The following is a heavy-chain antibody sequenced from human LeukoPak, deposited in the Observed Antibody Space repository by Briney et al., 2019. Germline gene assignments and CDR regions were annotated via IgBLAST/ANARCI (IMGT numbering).Heavy chain of an antibody. Sequence: MLSETLSLTCTVSGGSISSGDYYWSWIRQPPGKGLEWVGYIYYSGSTYYNPSLKSRVTISVDTSKNQFSLKLSSVTAADTAVYYCARGQELELEGYYFDYWGQGTLVTVSS. D-gene: IGHD1-7*01. CDR2: IYYSGST. CDR3: ARGQELELEGYYFDY. J-gene: IGHJ4*02. CDR1: GGSISSGDYY. V-gene: IGHV4-30-4*02.